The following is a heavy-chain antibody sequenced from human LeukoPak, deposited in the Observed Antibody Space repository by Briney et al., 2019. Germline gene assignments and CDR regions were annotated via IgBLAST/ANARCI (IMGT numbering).Heavy chain of an antibody. CDR1: GFTFDDYA. D-gene: IGHD3-22*01. J-gene: IGHJ4*02. CDR2: ISWNSNSI. CDR3: ARGRYYHDTSGYYSLDY. Sequence: PGGSLRLSCAASGFTFDDYAMHWVRQAPGKGLEWVSSISWNSNSIDYADSVKGRFTISRDNAKNSLYLQLNSLGAEDMALYYCARGRYYHDTSGYYSLDYWGQGTLVTVSS. V-gene: IGHV3-9*03.